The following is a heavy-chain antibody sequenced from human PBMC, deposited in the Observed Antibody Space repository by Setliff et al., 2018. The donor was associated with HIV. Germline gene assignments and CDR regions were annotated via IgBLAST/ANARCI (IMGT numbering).Heavy chain of an antibody. Sequence: PGESLKISCKGSAYSFTSYWIGWVRQMPGKGLEWMGIIYPGDSDTRYSPSFQGQVTISADKSFSTAYLQWSSLKASDTAMHYCARFPPMLSGSYVRGAFDIWGQGTMVTVSS. CDR2: IYPGDSDT. CDR1: AYSFTSYW. J-gene: IGHJ3*02. CDR3: ARFPPMLSGSYVRGAFDI. D-gene: IGHD1-26*01. V-gene: IGHV5-51*01.